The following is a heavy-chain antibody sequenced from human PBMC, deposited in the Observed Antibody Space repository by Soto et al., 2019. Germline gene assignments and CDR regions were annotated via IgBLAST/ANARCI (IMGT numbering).Heavy chain of an antibody. Sequence: QVQLVESGGGVVQPGRSLRLSCAASGFTFSSYAMHWVRQAPGKGLEWVAVISYDGSNKYYADSMKGRFTISRDNSKNAVYLQMNTLRGEDTAVYYCARVKVQWQYFQHWGQGTLVTVCS. CDR2: ISYDGSNK. CDR3: ARVKVQWQYFQH. J-gene: IGHJ1*01. V-gene: IGHV3-30-3*01. D-gene: IGHD6-19*01. CDR1: GFTFSSYA.